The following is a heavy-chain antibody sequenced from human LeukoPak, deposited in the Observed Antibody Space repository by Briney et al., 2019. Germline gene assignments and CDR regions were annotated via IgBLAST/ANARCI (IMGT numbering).Heavy chain of an antibody. D-gene: IGHD3-10*01. J-gene: IGHJ6*02. Sequence: GRSLRLSCAASGFTFSSYGMHWVRPAPGKGLEWVAVISYDGSNKYYADSVKGRFTISRDNSKNTLYLQMNSLRAEDTAVYYCAKITMVRGAQHGMDVWGQGTTVTVSS. CDR1: GFTFSSYG. V-gene: IGHV3-30*18. CDR3: AKITMVRGAQHGMDV. CDR2: ISYDGSNK.